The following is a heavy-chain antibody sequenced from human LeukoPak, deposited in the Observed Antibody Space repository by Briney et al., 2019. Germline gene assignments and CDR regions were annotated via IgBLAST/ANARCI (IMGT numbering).Heavy chain of an antibody. V-gene: IGHV4-34*01. Sequence: SETLSLTCTVSGGSISGYYWSWIRQPPGKGLEWIGEINDSGNINYNPSLKSRVTISVDTSKNQFSLRLRSVTAADTAVYYCARHGGDYCSGGRCPYYYYYMDVWGNGTTVTISS. D-gene: IGHD2-15*01. CDR3: ARHGGDYCSGGRCPYYYYYMDV. CDR1: GGSISGYY. CDR2: INDSGNI. J-gene: IGHJ6*03.